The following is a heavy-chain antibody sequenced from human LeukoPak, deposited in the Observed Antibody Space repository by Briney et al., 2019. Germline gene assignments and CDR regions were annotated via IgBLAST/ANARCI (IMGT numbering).Heavy chain of an antibody. CDR3: VREYSSSSGRAFDI. J-gene: IGHJ3*02. V-gene: IGHV3-74*01. CDR2: ISTDGSST. D-gene: IGHD6-6*01. CDR1: GFTFSSYW. Sequence: PGRSLRLSCAASGFTFSSYWMHWVRQAPGKGLVWVLGISTDGSSTNSADSVKGRLTISRDNAKNTLYLQMNRLRAEDTAVYYCVREYSSSSGRAFDIWGQGTMVTVSP.